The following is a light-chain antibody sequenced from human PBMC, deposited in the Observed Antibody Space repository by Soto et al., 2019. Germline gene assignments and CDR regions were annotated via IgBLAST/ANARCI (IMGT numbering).Light chain of an antibody. CDR2: DVT. CDR1: TGDVGAYNY. CDR3: SSYTSTSTQV. V-gene: IGLV2-14*03. J-gene: IGLJ2*01. Sequence: QSVLTQPASVSGSPGQSITISCTGTTGDVGAYNYVSWYQQHPGKVPKLMIYDVTNRPSGVSNRFSGSKSGNTASLTISGLQAEDEADYYCSSYTSTSTQVFGGGTKLTVL.